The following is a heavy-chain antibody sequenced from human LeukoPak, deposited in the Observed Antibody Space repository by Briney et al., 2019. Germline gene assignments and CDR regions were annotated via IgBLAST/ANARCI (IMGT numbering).Heavy chain of an antibody. CDR2: FYSGGTT. D-gene: IGHD3/OR15-3a*01. J-gene: IGHJ5*02. Sequence: GGSLRLSCAASGFNVRSKYMSWVRQAPGKGLGCVSVFYSGGTTAYADSVKGRFTVSIDNSNNTLYLQMNSLRAEDTAVYYCARVSFGPASEWFDPWGQGTLVTVSS. CDR3: ARVSFGPASEWFDP. V-gene: IGHV3-53*01. CDR1: GFNVRSKY.